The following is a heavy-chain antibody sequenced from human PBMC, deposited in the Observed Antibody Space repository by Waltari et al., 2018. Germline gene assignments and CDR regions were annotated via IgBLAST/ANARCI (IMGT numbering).Heavy chain of an antibody. J-gene: IGHJ4*02. V-gene: IGHV3-23*01. Sequence: EVQLLESGGGLVQRGGSLSLSCAVSGFIFSRFAMGWVRHTPGKGLEWVAGTSASSGSTYYADSVQGRFTISRDNSKKRVFLQMNSLRAEDTATYYCTKMRRNLPRDIIDNWGQGTQVIIAS. CDR1: GFIFSRFA. CDR2: TSASSGST. CDR3: TKMRRNLPRDIIDN.